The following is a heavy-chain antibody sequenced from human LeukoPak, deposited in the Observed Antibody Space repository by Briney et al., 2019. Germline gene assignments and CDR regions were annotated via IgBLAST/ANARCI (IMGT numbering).Heavy chain of an antibody. D-gene: IGHD3-22*01. CDR1: GFTFSTYW. CDR2: IKSDGGT. CDR3: ARAPSEIGGYYPEYFRH. V-gene: IGHV3-74*01. J-gene: IGHJ1*01. Sequence: GGSLRLSCAASGFTFSTYWMHWVRQAPGKGLVWVSRIKSDGGTNCADSVKGRFTISRDNAKKTVSLQMNSLRPEDTGVYYCARAPSEIGGYYPEYFRHWGQGTLVTVSS.